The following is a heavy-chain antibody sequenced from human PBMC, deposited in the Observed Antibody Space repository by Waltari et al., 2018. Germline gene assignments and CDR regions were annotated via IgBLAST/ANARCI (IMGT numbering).Heavy chain of an antibody. V-gene: IGHV4-31*03. CDR1: GGSIRSGGYY. CDR3: ARVRTTGYDY. D-gene: IGHD4-17*01. Sequence: QVQLQESGPGLVKPSQTLSLPCTVSGGSIRSGGYYWSWLRQHPGKGLEWIGYIYYSGSTYYKPSLKSRVTISVDTSKNQFSLKLSSVTAADTAVYYCARVRTTGYDYWGQGTLVTVSS. J-gene: IGHJ4*02. CDR2: IYYSGST.